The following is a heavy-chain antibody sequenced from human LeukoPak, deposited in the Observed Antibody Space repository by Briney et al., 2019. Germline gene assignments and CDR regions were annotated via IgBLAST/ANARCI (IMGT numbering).Heavy chain of an antibody. CDR1: GYSFITYC. J-gene: IGHJ4*02. D-gene: IGHD6-13*01. CDR3: ARESSWHYFDY. V-gene: IGHV5-51*01. Sequence: GESLKISCKASGYSFITYCIGWGRQMPGKGLEWMGIIYPGDSDTRYSPSFQGQVTISADKSISTAYLQCSSLKASDTAMYCSARESSWHYFDYWGQGTLVTVSS. CDR2: IYPGDSDT.